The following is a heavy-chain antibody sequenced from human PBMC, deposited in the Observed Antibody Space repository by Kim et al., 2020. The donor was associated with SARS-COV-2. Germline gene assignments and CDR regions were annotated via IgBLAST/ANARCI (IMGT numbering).Heavy chain of an antibody. CDR3: AKDQGGYYYASGSYNGHDY. CDR2: ISYDGSNK. V-gene: IGHV3-30*18. CDR1: GFTFSSRG. D-gene: IGHD3-10*01. J-gene: IGHJ4*02. Sequence: GGSLRLSCAASGFTFSSRGMHWVRQAPGKGLEWVALISYDGSNKNYADSVKGRFTISRDNSKNTLSLQMNSLRAEDTAVYYCAKDQGGYYYASGSYNGHDYWGQGTLVTVSS.